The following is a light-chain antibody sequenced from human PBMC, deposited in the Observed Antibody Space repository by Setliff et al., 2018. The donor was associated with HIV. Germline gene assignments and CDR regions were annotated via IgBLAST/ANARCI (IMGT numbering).Light chain of an antibody. V-gene: IGLV2-23*02. CDR2: DVT. CDR3: CSYAGGDTWI. Sequence: QPALTSPASVSGSPGQSITISCTGSSSDIGDYESVSWYQQHPGEVPKLMICDVTKRPSGVSNRFSASKSGNTASLTISGLQAEDEAHYYCCSYAGGDTWIFGGGTKVTVL. J-gene: IGLJ2*01. CDR1: SSDIGDYES.